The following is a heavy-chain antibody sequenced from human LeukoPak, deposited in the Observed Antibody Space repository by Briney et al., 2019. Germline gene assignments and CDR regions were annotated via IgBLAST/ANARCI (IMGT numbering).Heavy chain of an antibody. Sequence: GRSLRLSCAASGFTFDDYAMHWVRQAPAKGLEWVSGISWNSGSIGYADPVKGRFTISRDNAKNSLYLQMNSLRAEDTALYYCAKDIEYSSGLDYWGQGTLVTVSS. CDR1: GFTFDDYA. CDR2: ISWNSGSI. CDR3: AKDIEYSSGLDY. J-gene: IGHJ4*02. V-gene: IGHV3-9*01. D-gene: IGHD6-19*01.